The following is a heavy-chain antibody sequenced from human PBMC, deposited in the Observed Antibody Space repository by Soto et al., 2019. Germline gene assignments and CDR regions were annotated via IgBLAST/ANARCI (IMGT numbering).Heavy chain of an antibody. D-gene: IGHD3-22*01. Sequence: GGSLRLSCAASGFTFSSYWMHWVRQAPGKGLVWVSRISSDGSSTHYAESVKGRFTISRDNAKNSLSLQMNSLRDEDTAVYYCARTESSGYFFDNWGQGTLVTVSS. V-gene: IGHV3-74*01. J-gene: IGHJ4*02. CDR2: ISSDGSST. CDR3: ARTESSGYFFDN. CDR1: GFTFSSYW.